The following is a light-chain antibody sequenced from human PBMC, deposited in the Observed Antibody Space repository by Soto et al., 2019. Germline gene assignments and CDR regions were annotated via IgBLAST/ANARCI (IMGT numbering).Light chain of an antibody. CDR1: QSVSSN. V-gene: IGKV3-15*01. CDR3: QQYNNWPLYT. J-gene: IGKJ2*01. Sequence: EIVMTQSPATLSVSPGERATLSCRASQSVSSNLAWYQQKPGQAPRLLIYGASTSATGIPARFSGSGSGTEFTLTISSLQSEDVAVSYCQQYNNWPLYTFGQGTKLEIK. CDR2: GAS.